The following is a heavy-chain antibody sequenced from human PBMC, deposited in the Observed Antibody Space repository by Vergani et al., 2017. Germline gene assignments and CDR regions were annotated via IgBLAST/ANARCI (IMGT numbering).Heavy chain of an antibody. J-gene: IGHJ5*02. CDR2: VSGSSATP. V-gene: IGHV3-23*01. CDR1: GFSFPGYA. Sequence: EVQLLESGGGLVQPGGSLRLSCEASGFSFPGYAKSWVRQAPGKGLEWVSSVSGSSATPYYADSVKGRFIISRDNSKNTLHLQMNSLRADDTAVYYCGKTQGTVVGTWWFDPWGQGTPVTVSS. D-gene: IGHD1-7*01. CDR3: GKTQGTVVGTWWFDP.